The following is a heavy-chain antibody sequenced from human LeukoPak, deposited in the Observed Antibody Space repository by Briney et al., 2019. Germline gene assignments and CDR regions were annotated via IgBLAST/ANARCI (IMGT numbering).Heavy chain of an antibody. CDR2: IIPIFGTA. CDR3: ARDHPPWFDP. Sequence: SVKVSCKSSGGTFSIYAISWVRPAPGQGLEWMGRIIPIFGTASYAQKFQGRVTITADKSTSTAYMELSSLRSEDTAVYYCARDHPPWFDPWGQGTLVTVSS. J-gene: IGHJ5*02. V-gene: IGHV1-69*06. CDR1: GGTFSIYA.